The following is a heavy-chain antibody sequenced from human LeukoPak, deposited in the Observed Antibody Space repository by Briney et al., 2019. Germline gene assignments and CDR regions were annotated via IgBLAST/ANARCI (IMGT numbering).Heavy chain of an antibody. V-gene: IGHV4-59*08. CDR3: ARRLCSSLTCNLGPSGNWLDP. D-gene: IGHD2-2*01. Sequence: PSETLSLTCTVSGGSMSNYWWNWIRQPPGKGLEWIGYIYYDGSTYYNPALNSRVTISIDTSKNQFSLKLNSVTAADTAVYYCARRLCSSLTCNLGPSGNWLDPWGQGTLVTVSS. J-gene: IGHJ5*02. CDR2: IYYDGST. CDR1: GGSMSNYW.